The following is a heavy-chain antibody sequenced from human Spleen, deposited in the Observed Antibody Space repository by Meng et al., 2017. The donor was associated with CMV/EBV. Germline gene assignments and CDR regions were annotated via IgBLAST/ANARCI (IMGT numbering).Heavy chain of an antibody. D-gene: IGHD6-19*01. V-gene: IGHV1-2*06. CDR1: GYTFTGYD. J-gene: IGHJ4*02. CDR3: ARVIAVAGTAPFDY. CDR2: VSPNNGDT. Sequence: APGYTFTGYDIHWVRQAPGQGLEWMGRVSPNNGDTKYAQKFQGRVSMTRDTSINTAYMDLSRLTSDDTAVYYCARVIAVAGTAPFDYWGQGTLVTVSS.